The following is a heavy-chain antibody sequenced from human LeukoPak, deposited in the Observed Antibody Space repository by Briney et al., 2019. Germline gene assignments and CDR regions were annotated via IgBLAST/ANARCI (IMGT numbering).Heavy chain of an antibody. Sequence: SETLSLTCTVSGGSISSSSYYWGWIRQPPGKGLEWIGNIYHTGSTYNNPPLKSRVIISVDTSKNQFSLRLSSVTDADTAVYYCVGLDIEAAGVLFDFWGQGTLVTVSS. J-gene: IGHJ4*02. V-gene: IGHV4-39*01. CDR3: VGLDIEAAGVLFDF. CDR2: IYHTGST. D-gene: IGHD6-13*01. CDR1: GGSISSSSYY.